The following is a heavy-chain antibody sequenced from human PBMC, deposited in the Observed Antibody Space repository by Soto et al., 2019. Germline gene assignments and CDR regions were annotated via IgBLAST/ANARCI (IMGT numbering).Heavy chain of an antibody. CDR1: GYSFTSYW. J-gene: IGHJ4*02. V-gene: IGHV5-51*01. D-gene: IGHD2-21*02. CDR2: IYPGDSDT. CDR3: ARPAYCGGDCEYSHFDY. Sequence: GESLKISCKGSGYSFTSYWIGWVRQVPGKGLEWMGIIYPGDSDTRYSPSFQGQVTISADKSISTAYLQWSSLKASDTAMYYCARPAYCGGDCEYSHFDYWGKGTLVTVSS.